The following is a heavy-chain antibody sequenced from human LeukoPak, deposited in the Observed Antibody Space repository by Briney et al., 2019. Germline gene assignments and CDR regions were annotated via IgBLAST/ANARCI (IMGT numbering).Heavy chain of an antibody. J-gene: IGHJ4*02. D-gene: IGHD5-18*01. CDR1: GDSISNFY. Sequence: SETLSLTCTVSGDSISNFYWSWIRQPAGKGLEWIGRIYTSGSTNYNPSLKSRVTMSVDTSKNQFSLKLSSVTAADTAVYYCARGGGYSYVLDYWGQGTLVTVSS. CDR3: ARGGGYSYVLDY. CDR2: IYTSGST. V-gene: IGHV4-4*07.